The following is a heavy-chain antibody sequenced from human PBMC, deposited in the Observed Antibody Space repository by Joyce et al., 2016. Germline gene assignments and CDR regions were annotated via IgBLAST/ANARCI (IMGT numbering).Heavy chain of an antibody. CDR1: GDRVSNYTSG. D-gene: IGHD6-19*01. J-gene: IGHJ6*02. Sequence: QVQLQQSGPGLVKPSQTLSLTCAISGDRVSNYTSGWNWIRQSPSRGLEWLGRTFYWRSKWYREYAVFVKGRINITPDTSKNQFSLQLNSVTSEDTAVYFCARDREAGMAGLDVWGRGTTVTVAS. CDR3: ARDREAGMAGLDV. V-gene: IGHV6-1*01. CDR2: TFYWRSKWYR.